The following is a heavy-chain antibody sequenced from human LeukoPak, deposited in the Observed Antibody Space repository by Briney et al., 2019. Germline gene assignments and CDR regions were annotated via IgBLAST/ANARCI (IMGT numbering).Heavy chain of an antibody. Sequence: WGSLRLSCAASGFTFSGYWMSWVRQAPGKGLEWVANIKQDGTETYYVDSVKGRFTISRDNAKNSLYLQMNSPRAEDTAVYYCARERIFSYWGQGTLVTVSS. J-gene: IGHJ4*02. CDR3: ARERIFSY. CDR1: GFTFSGYW. V-gene: IGHV3-7*01. CDR2: IKQDGTET.